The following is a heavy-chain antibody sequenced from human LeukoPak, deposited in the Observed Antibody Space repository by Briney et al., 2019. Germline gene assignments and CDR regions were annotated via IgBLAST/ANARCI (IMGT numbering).Heavy chain of an antibody. CDR3: ARDRSGFDY. J-gene: IGHJ4*02. D-gene: IGHD3-3*01. CDR2: ISGSGGST. V-gene: IGHV3-23*01. Sequence: GGSLRLSCAASGFTFSSYAMSWVRQAPGKGLEWVSAISGSGGSTYYADSVKGRFTISRDNAKNSLYLQMNSLRAEDTAVYYCARDRSGFDYWGQGTLVAVSS. CDR1: GFTFSSYA.